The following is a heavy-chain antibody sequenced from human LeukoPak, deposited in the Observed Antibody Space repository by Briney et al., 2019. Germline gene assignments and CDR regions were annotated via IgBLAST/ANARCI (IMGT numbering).Heavy chain of an antibody. D-gene: IGHD2-2*01. CDR3: KKIHCSSTSQSLLGWFDP. J-gene: IGHJ5*02. V-gene: IGHV3-38-3*01. Sequence: RGGSLRLSCAPSGFTVCSIEMSCGRGAPGEGLGCGSSICGGSTYYAVSRKGRFTISRDNSKNTLYLQMNSLRAEDTAVYYCKKIHCSSTSQSLLGWFDPWGQGTLVTVSS. CDR1: GFTVCSIE. CDR2: ICGGST.